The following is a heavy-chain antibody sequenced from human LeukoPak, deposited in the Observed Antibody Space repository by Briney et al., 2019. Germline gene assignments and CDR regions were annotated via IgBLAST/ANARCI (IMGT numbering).Heavy chain of an antibody. CDR1: GYTLTELS. J-gene: IGHJ4*02. Sequence: ASVKVSCKVSGYTLTELSMHWVRQAPGKGLEWMGGFDPEDGETIYAQKFQGRVTMTEDTSTNTAYMELSSLRSEDTAVYYCATADPLAVAGPFNYWGQGTLVTVSS. CDR3: ATADPLAVAGPFNY. CDR2: FDPEDGET. D-gene: IGHD6-19*01. V-gene: IGHV1-24*01.